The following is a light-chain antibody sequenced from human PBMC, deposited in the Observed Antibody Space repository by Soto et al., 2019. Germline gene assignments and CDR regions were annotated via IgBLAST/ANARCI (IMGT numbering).Light chain of an antibody. CDR1: QSVSSD. Sequence: ETVMTQSPVTLSVSPGERATLSCRASQSVSSDLAWYQQKPGQAPRLLIYRAFSRATGIPTRFSGSGFGTDFTRTISSLQSEYFTVYFCPQYTNWPLTVGGGTKFDSK. CDR3: PQYTNWPLT. CDR2: RAF. J-gene: IGKJ4*01. V-gene: IGKV3-15*01.